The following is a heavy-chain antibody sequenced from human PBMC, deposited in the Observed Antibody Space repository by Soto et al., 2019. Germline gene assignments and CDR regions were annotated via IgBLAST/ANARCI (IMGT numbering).Heavy chain of an antibody. V-gene: IGHV3-48*01. CDR2: ISSSSSTI. CDR3: ARDSNDILTGYYHYFDY. D-gene: IGHD3-9*01. J-gene: IGHJ4*02. CDR1: GFTFSSYS. Sequence: GGSLRLSCAASGFTFSSYSMNWVRQAPGKGLEWVSYISSSSSTIYYADSVKGRFTISRDNAKNSLYLQMNSLRAEDTAVYYCARDSNDILTGYYHYFDYWGQGTLVTVSS.